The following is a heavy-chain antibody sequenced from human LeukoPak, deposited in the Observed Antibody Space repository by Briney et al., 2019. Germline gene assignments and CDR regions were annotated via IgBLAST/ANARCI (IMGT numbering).Heavy chain of an antibody. CDR2: ISGSGGST. D-gene: IGHD1-7*01. V-gene: IGHV3-23*01. Sequence: GGSLRLSCAASGFTVSSSYMSWVRQAPGKGLEWVSAISGSGGSTYYADSVKGRFTISRDNSKNTLYLQMNSLGAEDTAVYYCAKRVTTELHWGQGTLVTVSS. CDR1: GFTVSSSY. J-gene: IGHJ4*02. CDR3: AKRVTTELH.